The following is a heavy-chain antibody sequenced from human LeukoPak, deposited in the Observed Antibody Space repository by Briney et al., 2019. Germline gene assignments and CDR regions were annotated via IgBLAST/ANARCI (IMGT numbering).Heavy chain of an antibody. CDR1: GFTFSSYG. CDR3: ARETELNYYDSSGSLEY. Sequence: PGGSLRLSCAASGFTFSSYGMHWVRQAPGKGLEWVAVIWYDGSNKYYADSVKGRFTISRDNSKNTLYLQMNSLRAEDTAVYYCARETELNYYDSSGSLEYWGQGTLVTVSS. D-gene: IGHD3-22*01. V-gene: IGHV3-33*01. J-gene: IGHJ4*02. CDR2: IWYDGSNK.